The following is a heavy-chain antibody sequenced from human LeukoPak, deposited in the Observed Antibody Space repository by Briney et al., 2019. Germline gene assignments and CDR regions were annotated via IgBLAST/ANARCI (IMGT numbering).Heavy chain of an antibody. Sequence: EASVKVSCKASGYTFTSYYMHWVRQAPGQGLEWMGIINPSGGSTSYAQKFQGRVTMTRDTSTSTVYMELSSLRSEDTAVYYCARAYYYDSSVIYYYYGMDVWGQGTTVTVSS. J-gene: IGHJ6*02. CDR3: ARAYYYDSSVIYYYYGMDV. D-gene: IGHD3-22*01. CDR2: INPSGGST. CDR1: GYTFTSYY. V-gene: IGHV1-46*01.